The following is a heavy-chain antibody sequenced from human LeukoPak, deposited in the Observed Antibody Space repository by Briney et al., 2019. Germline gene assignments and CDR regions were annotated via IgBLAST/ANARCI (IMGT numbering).Heavy chain of an antibody. J-gene: IGHJ5*02. CDR1: GGSFSGFY. CDR2: INHSGST. CDR3: ARNSLSRRIVGATLWWFDP. Sequence: SETLSLTCAVYGGSFSGFYWSWIRQPPGKGLEWIGEINHSGSTIYNPSLKSRVTISVDTSKNQFSLKLSSVTAADTAVYYCARNSLSRRIVGATLWWFDPWGQGTLVTVSS. D-gene: IGHD1-26*01. V-gene: IGHV4-34*01.